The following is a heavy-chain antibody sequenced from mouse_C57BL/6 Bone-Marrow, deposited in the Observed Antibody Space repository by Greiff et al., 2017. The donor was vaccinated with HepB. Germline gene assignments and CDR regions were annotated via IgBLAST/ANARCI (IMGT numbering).Heavy chain of an antibody. V-gene: IGHV1-18*01. CDR1: GYTFTDYN. J-gene: IGHJ1*03. CDR2: INPNNGGT. D-gene: IGHD2-1*01. Sequence: VQLQQSGPELVKPGASVKIPCKASGYTFTDYNMDWVKQSHGKSLEWIGDINPNNGGTIYNQKFKGKATLTVDKSSSTAYMELRSLTSEDTAVYYCARPYVNYWYFEVWGTGTTVTVSS. CDR3: ARPYVNYWYFEV.